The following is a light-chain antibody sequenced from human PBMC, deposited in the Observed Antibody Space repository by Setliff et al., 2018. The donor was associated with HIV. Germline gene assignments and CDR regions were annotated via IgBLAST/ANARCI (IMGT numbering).Light chain of an antibody. CDR1: SSDVGGYNY. Sequence: QSALTQPASASGSPGQSITISCTGTSSDVGGYNYVSWYQQHPGKAPKLLIFEVTNRPSGISNRFSASKSDNTASLTISRLQAEDEADYYCSSFTSSGTYVFGTGTKVTVL. CDR3: SSFTSSGTYV. CDR2: EVT. V-gene: IGLV2-14*01. J-gene: IGLJ1*01.